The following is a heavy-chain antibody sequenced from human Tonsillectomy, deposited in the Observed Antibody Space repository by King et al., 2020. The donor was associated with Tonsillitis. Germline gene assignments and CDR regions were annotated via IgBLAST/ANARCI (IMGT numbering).Heavy chain of an antibody. V-gene: IGHV3-48*02. D-gene: IGHD3-3*01. J-gene: IGHJ4*02. CDR3: ARNRSGYAARDYYPYAFDN. Sequence: VQLVQSGGGLVQPGGSLRLSCAASGFTFNRYSMNWVRQAPGKGLEWVSYISSISTTIYYADSVKGRFIISRDNAKNSLYLQMDRLRDEDTAVYYCARNRSGYAARDYYPYAFDNWGQGALVSLSS. CDR2: ISSISTTI. CDR1: GFTFNRYS.